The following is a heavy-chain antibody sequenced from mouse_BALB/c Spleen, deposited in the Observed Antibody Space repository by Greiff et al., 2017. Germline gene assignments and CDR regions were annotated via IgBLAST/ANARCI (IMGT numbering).Heavy chain of an antibody. CDR1: GFTFSSYA. V-gene: IGHV5-6-5*01. CDR3: ARGLYGPWFAD. Sequence: EVMLVESGGGLVKPGGSLKLSCAASGFTFSSYAMSWVRQTPEKRLEWVASISSGGSTYYPDSVKGRFTISRDNARNILYLQMSSLRSEDTAMYYCARGLYGPWFADWGQGTLVTVSA. J-gene: IGHJ3*01. D-gene: IGHD1-1*01. CDR2: ISSGGST.